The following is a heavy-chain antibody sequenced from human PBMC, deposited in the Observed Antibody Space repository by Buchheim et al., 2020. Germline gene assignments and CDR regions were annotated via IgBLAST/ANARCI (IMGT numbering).Heavy chain of an antibody. CDR3: ARESAKDLPFPPDY. V-gene: IGHV3-48*01. CDR2: ISSSSSTI. Sequence: EVQLVESGGGLVQPGGSLRLSCAASGFTFSSYSMNWVRQAPGKGLEWVSYISSSSSTIYYADPVKGRFTISRDTAKNSLYLQMNSLRAEDTAVYYCARESAKDLPFPPDYWGQGTL. D-gene: IGHD2-21*02. J-gene: IGHJ4*02. CDR1: GFTFSSYS.